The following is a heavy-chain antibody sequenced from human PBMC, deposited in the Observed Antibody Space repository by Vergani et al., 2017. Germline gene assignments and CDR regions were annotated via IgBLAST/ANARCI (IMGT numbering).Heavy chain of an antibody. CDR3: ASDRPRWLQARGYYYYGMDV. D-gene: IGHD5-24*01. J-gene: IGHJ6*02. CDR1: GGSISSSSYY. CDR2: IYYSGST. Sequence: QLQLQESGPGLVKPSETLSLTCTVSGGSISSSSYYWGWIRQPPGKGLEWIGSIYYSGSTYYNPSLKSRVTISVDTSKNQSSLKLSSVTAADTAVYYCASDRPRWLQARGYYYYGMDVWGQGTTVTVSS. V-gene: IGHV4-39*07.